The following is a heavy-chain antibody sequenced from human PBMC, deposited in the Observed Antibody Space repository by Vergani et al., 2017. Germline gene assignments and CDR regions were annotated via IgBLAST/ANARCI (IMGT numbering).Heavy chain of an antibody. CDR2: IYYSGST. D-gene: IGHD3-22*01. J-gene: IGHJ4*02. CDR3: ARQARYYYDSSGDFDY. V-gene: IGHV4-39*01. Sequence: QLQLQESGPGLVKPSETLSLTCTVSGGSISSSTYYWGWIRQPPGKGLEWIGSIYYSGSTYYNPSLKSRVTISGDTSKNQFSLKLSSVTAADTAVYYCARQARYYYDSSGDFDYWGQGTLVTVSS. CDR1: GGSISSSTYY.